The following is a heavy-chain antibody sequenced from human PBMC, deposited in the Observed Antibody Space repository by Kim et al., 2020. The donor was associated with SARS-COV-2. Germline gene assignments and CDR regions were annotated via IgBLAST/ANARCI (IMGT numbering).Heavy chain of an antibody. D-gene: IGHD6-19*01. CDR1: GGSFSGYY. CDR3: ARSIAVQFDY. Sequence: SETLSLTCAVYGGSFSGYYWSWIRQPPGKGLEWIGEINHSGSTNYNPSLKSRVTISVDTSKNQFSLKLSSVTAADTAVYYCARSIAVQFDYWGQGTLVTVSS. V-gene: IGHV4-34*01. CDR2: INHSGST. J-gene: IGHJ4*02.